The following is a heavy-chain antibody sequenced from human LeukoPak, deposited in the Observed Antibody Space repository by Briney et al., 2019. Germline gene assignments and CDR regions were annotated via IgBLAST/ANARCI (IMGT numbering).Heavy chain of an antibody. D-gene: IGHD3-10*01. J-gene: IGHJ5*02. V-gene: IGHV3-21*01. CDR1: RFTFSSYS. Sequence: GGSLRLSCAASRFTFSSYSMNWVRQAPGKGLEWVSSITSSSYMYSADSVKGRFTISRDNAKNSLYLQMNSLRAEDTAVYYCARVNPELLWFGELSSWGQGTLVTVSS. CDR2: ITSSSYM. CDR3: ARVNPELLWFGELSS.